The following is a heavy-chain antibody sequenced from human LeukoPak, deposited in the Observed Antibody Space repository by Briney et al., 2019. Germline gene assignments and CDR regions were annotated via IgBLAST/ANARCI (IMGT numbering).Heavy chain of an antibody. CDR1: GFTFRSYN. Sequence: GGSLRLSCAASGFTFRSYNMNWVRQAPGKRPEWVSSISSSSSYIYYADSVKGRFTISRDNARNSLYLQMNSLRAEDTALYYCARGASRADYWGQGTLVTVSS. V-gene: IGHV3-21*01. CDR3: ARGASRADY. CDR2: ISSSSSYI. J-gene: IGHJ4*02.